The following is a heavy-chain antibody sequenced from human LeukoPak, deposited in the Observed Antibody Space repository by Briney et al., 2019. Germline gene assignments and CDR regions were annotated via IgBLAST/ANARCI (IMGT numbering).Heavy chain of an antibody. V-gene: IGHV4-61*01. Sequence: PSETLSLTCTVSGGSVSSNSYYWSSVRQPPGKGVEWIGFIDYTESANYIPSLKSQVTISLDTSKNQFSVKVMSVTAADTAVYYCARIPVAKTFDYWGQGTLVTVSA. CDR1: GGSVSSNSYY. CDR3: ARIPVAKTFDY. D-gene: IGHD6-19*01. J-gene: IGHJ4*02. CDR2: IDYTESA.